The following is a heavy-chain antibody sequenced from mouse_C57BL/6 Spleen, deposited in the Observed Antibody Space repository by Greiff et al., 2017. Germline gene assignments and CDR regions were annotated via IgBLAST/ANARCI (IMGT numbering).Heavy chain of an antibody. CDR1: GYTFTDYT. CDR2: IYPRDGST. J-gene: IGHJ4*01. D-gene: IGHD2-4*01. CDR3: ARSFYDYDTRGARDY. Sequence: VKLVESDAELVKPGASVKISCKASGYTFTDYTIHWMKQRPEQGLEWIGYIYPRDGSTKYNEKFKGKATLTADKSSSTAYMQLNSLTSEDSAVYFCARSFYDYDTRGARDYWGQGTSVTVSS. V-gene: IGHV1-78*01.